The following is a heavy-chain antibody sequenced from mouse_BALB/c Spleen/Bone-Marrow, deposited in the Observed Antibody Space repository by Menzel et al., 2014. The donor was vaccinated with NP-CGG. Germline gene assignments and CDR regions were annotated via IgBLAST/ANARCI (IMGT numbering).Heavy chain of an antibody. V-gene: IGHV14-3*02. CDR1: GFNIKDTY. D-gene: IGHD2-3*01. J-gene: IGHJ1*01. CDR2: IDPANGNI. CDR3: ARKDGYSSGRFDV. Sequence: VQLKQSGAELVKPGASVKLSCTASGFNIKDTYMHWVKQRPEQGLEWIGRIDPANGNIKYDPKFQGKATITADTSSNTAYLQLSSLTSEDTAVYYCARKDGYSSGRFDVWGAGTTVTVSS.